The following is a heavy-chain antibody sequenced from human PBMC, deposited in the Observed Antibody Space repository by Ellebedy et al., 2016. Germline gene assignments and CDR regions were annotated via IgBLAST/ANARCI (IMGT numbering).Heavy chain of an antibody. CDR2: INAGNGNT. Sequence: ASVKVSXXASGYTFTSYAMHWVRQAPGQRLEWMGWINAGNGNTKYSQKFQGRVTITRDTSASTAYMELSSLRSEDTAVYYCARYSGSYTMVRGAFDYWGQGTLVTVSS. CDR1: GYTFTSYA. D-gene: IGHD3-10*01. CDR3: ARYSGSYTMVRGAFDY. V-gene: IGHV1-3*01. J-gene: IGHJ4*02.